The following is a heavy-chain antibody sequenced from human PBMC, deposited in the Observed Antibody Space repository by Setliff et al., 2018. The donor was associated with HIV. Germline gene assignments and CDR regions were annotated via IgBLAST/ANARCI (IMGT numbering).Heavy chain of an antibody. CDR2: ISVNNGNI. V-gene: IGHV1-18*01. Sequence: ASVKVSCKASGYIFISYGIHWVRQAPGQGLEWMGWISVNNGNIKYAKKLQGRVTMTRDTSIATAYMDLSRLTSDDTAVYYCAKDSDFGGTTNWFDPWGQGTLVTVSS. J-gene: IGHJ5*02. CDR3: AKDSDFGGTTNWFDP. CDR1: GYIFISYG. D-gene: IGHD3-10*01.